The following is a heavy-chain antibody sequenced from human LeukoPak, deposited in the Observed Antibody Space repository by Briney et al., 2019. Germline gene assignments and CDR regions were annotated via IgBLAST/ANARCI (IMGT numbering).Heavy chain of an antibody. CDR3: TRGWLAETTVVTPYNY. Sequence: GSSVKVSCKASGGTFTSYTFNWVRQAPGQGLEWMGGITPIFGTAKYAQNFQGRVTITAVESMSTAYMELSSLKSEDTAVYYCTRGWLAETTVVTPYNYWGQGTLVTASS. CDR2: ITPIFGTA. J-gene: IGHJ4*02. D-gene: IGHD4-23*01. V-gene: IGHV1-69*01. CDR1: GGTFTSYT.